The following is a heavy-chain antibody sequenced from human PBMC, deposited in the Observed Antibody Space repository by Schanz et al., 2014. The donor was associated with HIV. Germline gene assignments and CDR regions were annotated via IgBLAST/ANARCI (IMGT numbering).Heavy chain of an antibody. D-gene: IGHD3-22*01. J-gene: IGHJ4*02. Sequence: EVQLVESGGGLVQPGRSLRLSCAASGFTFNSYAMNWVRQAPGKGLEWVSAISGSGVTTYYADSVKGRFTISRDISKNTLYLHVKSLRAEDTALYYCAKDSGDSGGYYTQYFDYWGQGTLVTVSS. CDR2: ISGSGVTT. CDR3: AKDSGDSGGYYTQYFDY. V-gene: IGHV3-23*04. CDR1: GFTFNSYA.